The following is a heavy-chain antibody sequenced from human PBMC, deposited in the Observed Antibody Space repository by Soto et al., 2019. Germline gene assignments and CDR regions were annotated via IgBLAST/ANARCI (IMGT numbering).Heavy chain of an antibody. Sequence: GGSLRLSCAASGFTFSSYAMSWVRQAPGKGLEWVSAISGSGGSTYYADSVKGRFTISRDNSKNTLYLQMNSLRAEDTAVYYCAKDLVGWKYGDYFRRGEYYYYYYMDVWGKGTTVTV. V-gene: IGHV3-23*01. D-gene: IGHD4-17*01. CDR3: AKDLVGWKYGDYFRRGEYYYYYYMDV. CDR1: GFTFSSYA. J-gene: IGHJ6*03. CDR2: ISGSGGST.